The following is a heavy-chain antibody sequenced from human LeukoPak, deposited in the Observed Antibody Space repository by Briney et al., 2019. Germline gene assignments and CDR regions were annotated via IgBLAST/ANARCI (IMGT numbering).Heavy chain of an antibody. CDR2: IYYSGST. J-gene: IGHJ3*02. Sequence: SETPTLTCTVSGGSISSYYWSWIRQPPGKGLEWIGYIYYSGSTNYNPSLKSRVTISVDTSKNQFSLKLSSVTAADTAAYYCARGRSAFDIWGQGTMVTVSS. CDR1: GGSISSYY. V-gene: IGHV4-59*01. CDR3: ARGRSAFDI.